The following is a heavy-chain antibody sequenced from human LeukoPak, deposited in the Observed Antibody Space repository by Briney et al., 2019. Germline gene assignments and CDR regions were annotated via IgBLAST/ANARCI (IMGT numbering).Heavy chain of an antibody. V-gene: IGHV1-3*03. J-gene: IGHJ6*03. D-gene: IGHD3-3*01. CDR3: ARGGYDFWSGYYNMDV. CDR2: INAGNGNT. Sequence: ASVKVSCKASEYSFTSYAIHWVRQAPGQRLQRMGWINAGNGNTKYSQEFQGRVTITSDTSASTAYMELSRLRSEDMAVYYCARGGYDFWSGYYNMDVWGRGTTVTVSS. CDR1: EYSFTSYA.